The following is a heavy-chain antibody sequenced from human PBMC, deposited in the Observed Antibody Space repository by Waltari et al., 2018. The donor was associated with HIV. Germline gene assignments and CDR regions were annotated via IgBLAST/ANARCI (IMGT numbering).Heavy chain of an antibody. CDR1: GYTFTGYY. V-gene: IGHV1-2*04. D-gene: IGHD6-6*01. CDR2: INPNSGGT. Sequence: QVQLVQSGAEVKKPGASVKVSCKASGYTFTGYYMHWVRQAPGQGLEWMGWINPNSGGTNYAQKLQGWVTMTRDTSISTAYMELSRLRSDDTAVYYCARQPYSSSSRYFDYWGQGTLVTVSS. CDR3: ARQPYSSSSRYFDY. J-gene: IGHJ4*02.